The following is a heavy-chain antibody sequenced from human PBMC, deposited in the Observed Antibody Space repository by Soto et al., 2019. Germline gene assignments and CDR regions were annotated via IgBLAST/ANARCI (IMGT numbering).Heavy chain of an antibody. Sequence: GGSLRLSCAASGFTFSSYGMHWVRQAPGKGLEWVAVISYDGSNKYYADSVKGRFTISRDNSKNTLYLQMNSLRAEDTAVYYCATFGELLWFGELLIDYWGQGTLVTVSS. CDR3: ATFGELLWFGELLIDY. V-gene: IGHV3-30*03. CDR1: GFTFSSYG. J-gene: IGHJ4*02. CDR2: ISYDGSNK. D-gene: IGHD3-10*01.